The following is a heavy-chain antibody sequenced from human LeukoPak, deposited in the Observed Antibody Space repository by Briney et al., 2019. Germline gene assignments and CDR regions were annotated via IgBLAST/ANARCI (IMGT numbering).Heavy chain of an antibody. CDR1: GDSISTGGYY. D-gene: IGHD2-2*01. CDR3: ARVIVVVPIGVYHYYAMDV. CDR2: IYYSGST. Sequence: PSQTLSLTCTVSGDSISTGGYYWAWIRQHRERGLEWIGYIYYSGSTHYNPSLQSRVTISVDTSKNQFSLNLNFVTAADTAVYYCARVIVVVPIGVYHYYAMDVWGQGTTVTVSS. J-gene: IGHJ6*02. V-gene: IGHV4-31*03.